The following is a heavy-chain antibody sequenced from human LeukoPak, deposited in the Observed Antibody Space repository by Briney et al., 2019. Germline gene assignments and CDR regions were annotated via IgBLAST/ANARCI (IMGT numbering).Heavy chain of an antibody. CDR3: AKGQLSLDY. V-gene: IGHV3-23*01. Sequence: GGSLRLSCAASRFTINNYAMSWVRKAPGQGKEWVSGIRGSGTRTFYADSVKGRFSISRDNSKNTLYLQMNSLRAEDTAVYYCAKGQLSLDYWGQGTLVTVSS. CDR1: RFTINNYA. D-gene: IGHD1-1*01. CDR2: IRGSGTRT. J-gene: IGHJ4*02.